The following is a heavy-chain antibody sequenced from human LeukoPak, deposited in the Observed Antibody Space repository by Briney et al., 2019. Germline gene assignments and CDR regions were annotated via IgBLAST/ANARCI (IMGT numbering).Heavy chain of an antibody. J-gene: IGHJ2*01. Sequence: SQTLSLTCTVSGGSISSGGYYWSWIRQPPGKGLEWIGYIYHSGSTYYNPSLKSRVTISVDRSKNQFSLKLSSVTAADTAVYYCARTLSYDILTGWYFDLWGRGTLVTVSS. CDR1: GGSISSGGYY. CDR3: ARTLSYDILTGWYFDL. V-gene: IGHV4-30-2*01. CDR2: IYHSGST. D-gene: IGHD3-9*01.